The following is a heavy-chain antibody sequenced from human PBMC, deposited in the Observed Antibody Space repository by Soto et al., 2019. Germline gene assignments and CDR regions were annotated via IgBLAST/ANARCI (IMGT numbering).Heavy chain of an antibody. V-gene: IGHV1-8*01. CDR2: MNPNNGNT. D-gene: IGHD3-10*01. Sequence: ASVKVSCKVSGYTLTELSMHWVRQAPGKGLEWMGWMNPNNGNTGYAQKFQGRVTMTRDTSTSTAYMELSSLTSDDTAVYYCGRNTGKRGDFAYGAQEPWATVSS. J-gene: IGHJ4*01. CDR1: GYTLTELS. CDR3: GRNTGKRGDFAY.